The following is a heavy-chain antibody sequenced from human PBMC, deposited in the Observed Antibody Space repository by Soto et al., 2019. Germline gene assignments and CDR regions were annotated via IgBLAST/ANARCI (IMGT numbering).Heavy chain of an antibody. J-gene: IGHJ4*02. CDR2: IKSHTDGGTT. Sequence: EVRLVESRGGLVKPGGSLRLSCTASGFTFNDAWMTWIRQAPGKGLEWVGRIKSHTDGGTTDYAASVKGRFIISRDDSKSTFYLQMNSLKTEDTAVYYCTTFYYDNEDYWGQGTLVTVSS. CDR1: GFTFNDAW. D-gene: IGHD3-22*01. V-gene: IGHV3-15*01. CDR3: TTFYYDNEDY.